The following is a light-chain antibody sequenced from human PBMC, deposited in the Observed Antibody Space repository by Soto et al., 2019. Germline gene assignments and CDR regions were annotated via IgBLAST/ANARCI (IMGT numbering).Light chain of an antibody. J-gene: IGKJ4*01. CDR1: QSVSGN. Sequence: EIVMTQSPATLSVSPGERATLSCRASQSVSGNLAWYPQKPGQAPRLLIYGASTRATGIPARFSGSGSGTGFTLTISSMQSEDFEVYYCQQYNNCPPLTFGGGTKVEIK. CDR2: GAS. CDR3: QQYNNCPPLT. V-gene: IGKV3-15*01.